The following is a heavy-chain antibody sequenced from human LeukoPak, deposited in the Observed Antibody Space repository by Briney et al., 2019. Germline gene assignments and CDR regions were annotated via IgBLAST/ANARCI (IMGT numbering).Heavy chain of an antibody. Sequence: GGSLRLSCAASGFSFTNAWMSWVRQAPGKGLEWVGRIKYKSDGGTTDYAAPVKGRSTISRDDSKNTLYLQMNSLKTEGTAVYYCTTITEYCTDGVCYEDYYYYYYMDFWCKGTTVTVSS. CDR1: GFSFTNAW. D-gene: IGHD2-8*01. CDR3: TTITEYCTDGVCYEDYYYYYYMDF. V-gene: IGHV3-15*01. CDR2: IKYKSDGGTT. J-gene: IGHJ6*03.